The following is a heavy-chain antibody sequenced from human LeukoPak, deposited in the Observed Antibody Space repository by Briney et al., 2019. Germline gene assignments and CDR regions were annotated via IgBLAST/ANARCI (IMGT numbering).Heavy chain of an antibody. Sequence: GRSLRLSCAASGFTFSSYAMHWVRQAPGKGLEWVAVISYDGSNKYYADSVKGRFTISRDNSKNTLYLQMNSLRAEDTAVYYCARHYYDSSGYIFDYWGQGTLVTVSS. D-gene: IGHD3-22*01. J-gene: IGHJ4*02. CDR1: GFTFSSYA. CDR3: ARHYYDSSGYIFDY. V-gene: IGHV3-30-3*01. CDR2: ISYDGSNK.